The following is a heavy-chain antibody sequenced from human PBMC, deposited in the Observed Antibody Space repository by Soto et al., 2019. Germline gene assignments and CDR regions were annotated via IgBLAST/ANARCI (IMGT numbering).Heavy chain of an antibody. CDR1: GGSISSGGYY. CDR3: ARDSIPYSYMDV. CDR2: IYYSGST. Sequence: PSETLSLTCTVSGGSISSGGYYWSWIRQHPGKGLEWIGYIYYSGSTNYNPSLKSRVTISVDTAKNQFSLKLTSVTAADTAVYYCARDSIPYSYMDVWGKGTTVTVSS. V-gene: IGHV4-61*08. J-gene: IGHJ6*03.